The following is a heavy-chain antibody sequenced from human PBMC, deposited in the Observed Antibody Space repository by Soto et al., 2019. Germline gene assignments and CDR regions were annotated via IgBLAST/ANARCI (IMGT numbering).Heavy chain of an antibody. Sequence: AXVKVSCKVSGYTLTELSMHWVRQAPGKGLEWMGGFDPEDGETIYAQKFQGRVTMTEDTSTDTAYMELSSLRSEDTAVYYCVTLRPTRITMVRGVMKIFDYLGQGTLVTVS. J-gene: IGHJ4*02. CDR3: VTLRPTRITMVRGVMKIFDY. CDR1: GYTLTELS. D-gene: IGHD3-10*01. CDR2: FDPEDGET. V-gene: IGHV1-24*01.